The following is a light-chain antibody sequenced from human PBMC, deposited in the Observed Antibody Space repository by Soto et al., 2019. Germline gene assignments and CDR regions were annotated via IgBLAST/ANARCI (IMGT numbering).Light chain of an antibody. CDR1: SSDFGSYKF. Sequence: QSALTQPASVSGSPGQTVTISCTGTSSDFGSYKFVSWYQHHPGTVPKLIIYENNKRPSGVSDRFSGSKSGNTASLTIAVLAADEDDDYCRSSVTSMSTHVFGSGTKVTVL. J-gene: IGLJ6*01. CDR3: RSSVTSMSTHV. V-gene: IGLV2-14*02. CDR2: ENN.